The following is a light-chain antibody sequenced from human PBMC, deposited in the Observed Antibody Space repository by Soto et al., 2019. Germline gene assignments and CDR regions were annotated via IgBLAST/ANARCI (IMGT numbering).Light chain of an antibody. Sequence: IVLAQSTATLCLSPGERATLCSRASQSVSSYLAWYQQKPGQAPRLLIYDASNRATGIPARFSGSGSGTAFTLTISSLEPEDFAVYYCQQRSNWPRTFGQGTKVDIK. CDR3: QQRSNWPRT. CDR1: QSVSSY. J-gene: IGKJ1*01. V-gene: IGKV3-11*01. CDR2: DAS.